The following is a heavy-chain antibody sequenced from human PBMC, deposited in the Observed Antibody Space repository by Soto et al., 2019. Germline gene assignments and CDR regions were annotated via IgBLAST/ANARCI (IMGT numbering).Heavy chain of an antibody. CDR3: ARHGWLVPMIGSYWFDP. CDR1: CGSLPRDY. Sequence: ASGTPSLPRTFSCGSLPRDYRSLVPASPGEGLEWIAFIFYTGITNYNPSLRSRVTISVDTSKNQCSLMLNSVTAADTAVYYCARHGWLVPMIGSYWFDPWGQGTLVTVSS. J-gene: IGHJ5*02. D-gene: IGHD6-19*01. V-gene: IGHV4-59*01. CDR2: IFYTGIT.